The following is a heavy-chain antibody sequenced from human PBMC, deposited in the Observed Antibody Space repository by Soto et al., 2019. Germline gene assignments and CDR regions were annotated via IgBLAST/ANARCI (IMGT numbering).Heavy chain of an antibody. D-gene: IGHD6-13*01. V-gene: IGHV3-7*01. CDR1: GFSISPYW. CDR3: VRDRSRPVGMDY. J-gene: IGHJ4*02. Sequence: EVQLVESGGGLVQSGGSVRLSCVASGFSISPYWMTWVRQAPGKGLEWVANIRQDGTVQFSVDSVKGRFTLSRDNADNSVHLQMNSLRVEDTAVYYCVRDRSRPVGMDYWGQGALVTV. CDR2: IRQDGTVQ.